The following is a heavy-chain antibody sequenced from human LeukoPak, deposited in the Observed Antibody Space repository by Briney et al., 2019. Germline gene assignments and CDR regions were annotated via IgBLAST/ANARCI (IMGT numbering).Heavy chain of an antibody. D-gene: IGHD3-10*01. CDR3: ARRADGSGSFDAFDI. V-gene: IGHV5-51*01. CDR1: GYSFTSYW. J-gene: IGHJ3*02. Sequence: GESLKISCKGSGYSFTSYWIGWVRQMPGKGLEWMGIIYPGDSDTRYSPSFQGQVTISADKSISTAYLQWSSLKASDTAMYYCARRADGSGSFDAFDIWGQGTMVTVSS. CDR2: IYPGDSDT.